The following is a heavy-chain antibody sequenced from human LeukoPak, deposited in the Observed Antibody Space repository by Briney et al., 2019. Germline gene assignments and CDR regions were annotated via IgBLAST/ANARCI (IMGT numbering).Heavy chain of an antibody. CDR3: ARGPRNVVVIRRNWFDP. CDR1: GGTFSSYA. V-gene: IGHV1-69*06. J-gene: IGHJ5*02. CDR2: IIPIFGTA. Sequence: ASVKVSCKASGGTFSSYAISWVRQAPGQGLEWMGGIIPIFGTANYAQKFQGRVTITADKSTSTAYMELSSLRSEDTAVYYCARGPRNVVVIRRNWFDPWGQGTLVTVSS. D-gene: IGHD3-22*01.